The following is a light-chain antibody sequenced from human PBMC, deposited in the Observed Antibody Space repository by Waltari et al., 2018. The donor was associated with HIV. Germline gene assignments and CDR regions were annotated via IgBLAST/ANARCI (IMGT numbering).Light chain of an antibody. CDR1: ESVRSK. Sequence: EIVMTQSTVTLSVSPGERATLSCRASESVRSKLAWYQQKAGQAPRLLIYDASTRASGIPARFSGSGSGTEFTLTISSLQSEDFAVYYCQQYNDWPRTFGQGTKVESK. V-gene: IGKV3-15*01. CDR2: DAS. CDR3: QQYNDWPRT. J-gene: IGKJ1*01.